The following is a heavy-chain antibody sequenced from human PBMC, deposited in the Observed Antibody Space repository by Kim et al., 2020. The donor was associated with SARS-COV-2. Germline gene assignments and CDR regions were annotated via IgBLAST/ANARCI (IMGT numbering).Heavy chain of an antibody. Sequence: SQTLSLTCSISGDSVSSNSAAWNWIRQSPSRGLEWLGRTYYRSKWYNDYAVSVKSRITINPDTSKNQFSLQLNSVTPEDTAVYYCARDLMVRGDHYYYYGMDVWGQGTTVTVSS. CDR2: TYYRSKWYN. J-gene: IGHJ6*02. D-gene: IGHD3-10*01. V-gene: IGHV6-1*01. CDR1: GDSVSSNSAA. CDR3: ARDLMVRGDHYYYYGMDV.